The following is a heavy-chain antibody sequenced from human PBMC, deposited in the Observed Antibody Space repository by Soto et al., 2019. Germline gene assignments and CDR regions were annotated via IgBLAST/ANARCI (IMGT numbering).Heavy chain of an antibody. V-gene: IGHV3-30*03. CDR1: GFTFSSYG. CDR2: ISYDGSNK. CDR3: ALSNRAAAPSDYYGMDV. J-gene: IGHJ6*02. D-gene: IGHD6-13*01. Sequence: GGSLRLSCAASGFTFSSYGMHWVRQAPGKGLEWVAVISYDGSNKYYADSVKGRFTISRDNSKNTLYLQMNSLRAEDTAVYYCALSNRAAAPSDYYGMDVWGQGTTVTVSS.